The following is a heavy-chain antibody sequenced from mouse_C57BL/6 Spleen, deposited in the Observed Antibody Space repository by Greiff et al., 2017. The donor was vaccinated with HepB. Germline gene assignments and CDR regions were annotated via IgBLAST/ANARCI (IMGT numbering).Heavy chain of an antibody. D-gene: IGHD2-4*01. CDR3: ASGYDYPAY. CDR1: GYTFTSYW. V-gene: IGHV1-59*01. Sequence: QVQLQQPGAELVRPGTSVKLSCKASGYTFTSYWMHWVKQRPGQGLEWIGVIDPSDSYTNYNQKFKGKATLTVDTSSSTAYMQLISLTSEDSAVYYCASGYDYPAYWGQGTLVTVSA. CDR2: IDPSDSYT. J-gene: IGHJ3*01.